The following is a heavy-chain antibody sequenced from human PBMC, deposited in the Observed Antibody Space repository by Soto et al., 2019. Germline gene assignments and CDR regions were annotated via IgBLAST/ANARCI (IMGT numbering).Heavy chain of an antibody. Sequence: EVQLVESGGGLVQPGGSLRLSCAASGFTFSSYAMHWVRQAPGKGLEYVSTINNNGGSTYYANSVKGRFTISRDNFKNTLYLQMGSLRAEDMAVYYCATTIAAAGGYYFNYWGQGTLVTVSS. CDR1: GFTFSSYA. CDR2: INNNGGST. V-gene: IGHV3-64*01. D-gene: IGHD6-13*01. J-gene: IGHJ4*02. CDR3: ATTIAAAGGYYFNY.